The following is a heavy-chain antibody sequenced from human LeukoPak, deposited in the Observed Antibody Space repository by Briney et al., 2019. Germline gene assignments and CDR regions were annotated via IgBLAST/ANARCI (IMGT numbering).Heavy chain of an antibody. J-gene: IGHJ4*02. V-gene: IGHV4-34*01. Sequence: PSETLSLTCAVYGGSFSGYYWSWIRQPPGKGLEWIGEINHSGSTNYNPSLKSRVTISVDTSKNQFSLKLSSVTAADTAVYYCARRQRYIVVGVAATRGYYFDYWGQGTLVTVSS. D-gene: IGHD2-15*01. CDR2: INHSGST. CDR1: GGSFSGYY. CDR3: ARRQRYIVVGVAATRGYYFDY.